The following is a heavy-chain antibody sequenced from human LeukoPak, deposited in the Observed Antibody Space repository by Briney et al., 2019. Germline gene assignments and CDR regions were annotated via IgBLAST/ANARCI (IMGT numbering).Heavy chain of an antibody. J-gene: IGHJ6*02. V-gene: IGHV1-2*06. CDR1: GYTFTGYY. Sequence: GASVKVSCKASGYTFTGYYMHWVRQAPGQGLEWMGRINPNSGGTNYAQKFQGRVTMIRDTSISTAYMELSRLRSDDTAVYYCARVGDMYYDILTGYRYYYGMDVWGQGTTVTVSS. CDR2: INPNSGGT. CDR3: ARVGDMYYDILTGYRYYYGMDV. D-gene: IGHD3-9*01.